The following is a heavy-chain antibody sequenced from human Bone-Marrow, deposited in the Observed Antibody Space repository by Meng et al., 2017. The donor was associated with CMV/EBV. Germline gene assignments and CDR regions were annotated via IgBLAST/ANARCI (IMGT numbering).Heavy chain of an antibody. Sequence: ASVKVSCKASGYTFTGYYMHWVRQPPGQGLEWMGWINPNSGGTNYAQKFQGRVTMIRDTSISTAYMEQSRLRSDDTAVYYCGRALDKAAAGKYWGQGTLVTVSS. J-gene: IGHJ4*02. CDR1: GYTFTGYY. CDR2: INPNSGGT. CDR3: GRALDKAAAGKY. D-gene: IGHD6-13*01. V-gene: IGHV1-2*02.